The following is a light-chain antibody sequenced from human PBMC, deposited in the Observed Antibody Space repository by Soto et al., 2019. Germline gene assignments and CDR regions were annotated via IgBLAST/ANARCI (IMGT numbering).Light chain of an antibody. J-gene: IGKJ1*01. Sequence: IQMSQSPSTLSASLEDRVTITCRASQSISSWLAWYQQKPGKAPKLLIYDASSLESGVPSRFRGSGSGTEFTLTISSLQPDDFATYYCQQYNSYWTFGQGTKVDI. CDR2: DAS. V-gene: IGKV1-5*01. CDR3: QQYNSYWT. CDR1: QSISSW.